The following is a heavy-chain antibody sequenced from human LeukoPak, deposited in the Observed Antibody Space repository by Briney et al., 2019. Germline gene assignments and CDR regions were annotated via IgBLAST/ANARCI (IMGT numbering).Heavy chain of an antibody. CDR2: INHSGST. D-gene: IGHD6-6*01. Sequence: SETLSLTCGVYGGSFSGYYWTWIRQPPGKGLEWIGEINHSGSTNYNPSLKSRVTISVDTSKNQFSLKLSSVTAADTAVYYCASFSSSAKASENDYWGQGTLVTVSS. J-gene: IGHJ4*02. V-gene: IGHV4-34*01. CDR1: GGSFSGYY. CDR3: ASFSSSAKASENDY.